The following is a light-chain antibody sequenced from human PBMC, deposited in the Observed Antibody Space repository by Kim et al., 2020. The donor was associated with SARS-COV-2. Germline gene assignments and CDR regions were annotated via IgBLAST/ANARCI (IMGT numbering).Light chain of an antibody. CDR1: PSDLGLHP. CDR3: AAWDDTLSGPV. J-gene: IGLJ3*02. CDR2: IHR. Sequence: GHRFSYSCSWGPSDLGLHPVDWYNQSPRTAPKLLIYIHRQRPAGVPDRFSGSKSGASASLAISGLRSEDEAEYYCAAWDDTLSGPVFGGGTKSPS. V-gene: IGLV1-47*02.